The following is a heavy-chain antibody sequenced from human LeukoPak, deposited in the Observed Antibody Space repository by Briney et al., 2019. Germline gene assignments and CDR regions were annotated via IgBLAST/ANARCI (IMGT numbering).Heavy chain of an antibody. CDR3: VSFYETY. D-gene: IGHD2/OR15-2a*01. CDR2: INSDGSWT. V-gene: IGHV3-74*01. Sequence: GGSLRLSCAASGNYWMHWVRQVPGKGLVWVSHINSDGSWTSYADSVKGRFTISKDNAKNTVYLQTNSLRAEDTAVYYCVSFYETYWGRGTLVTVSS. J-gene: IGHJ4*02. CDR1: GNYW.